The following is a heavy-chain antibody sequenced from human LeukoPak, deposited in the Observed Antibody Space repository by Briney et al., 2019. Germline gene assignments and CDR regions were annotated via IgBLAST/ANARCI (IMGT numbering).Heavy chain of an antibody. CDR2: ISSSSSYI. CDR1: GFTVSSNY. V-gene: IGHV3-21*01. D-gene: IGHD3-16*01. Sequence: GGSLRLSCAASGFTVSSNYMSWVRQAPGKGLEWVSSISSSSSYIYYADSVKGRFTISRDNAKNSLYLQMNSLRAEDTAVYYCARGTARDPQGDVYYYYYMDVWGKGTTVTVSS. J-gene: IGHJ6*03. CDR3: ARGTARDPQGDVYYYYYMDV.